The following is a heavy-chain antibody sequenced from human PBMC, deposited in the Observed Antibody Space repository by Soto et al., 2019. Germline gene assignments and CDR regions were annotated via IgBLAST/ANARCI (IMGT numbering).Heavy chain of an antibody. CDR1: GGSFSGYY. CDR2: INHSGST. V-gene: IGHV4-34*01. Sequence: SETLSLTCAVYGGSFSGYYWSWIRQPPGKGLEWIGEINHSGSTNYNPSLKSRVTISVDTSKNQFSLKLSSVTAADTAVYYCARSRIKLWLPLFDYWGQGTLITV. J-gene: IGHJ4*02. CDR3: ARSRIKLWLPLFDY. D-gene: IGHD5-18*01.